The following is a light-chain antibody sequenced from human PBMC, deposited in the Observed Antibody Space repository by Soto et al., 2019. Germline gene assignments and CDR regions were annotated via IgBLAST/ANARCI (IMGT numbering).Light chain of an antibody. CDR3: QQYNRYFLP. J-gene: IGKJ4*01. V-gene: IGKV1-5*01. CDR1: QSISSW. CDR2: DAS. Sequence: DIQMTQSPSTLSASVGDRVTITCRASQSISSWLAWYQQKPGKAPKLLIYDASSLESGVPSRFSGSESGTEFTRTISSLQPDDFATYFCQQYNRYFLPFGGGTKVEIK.